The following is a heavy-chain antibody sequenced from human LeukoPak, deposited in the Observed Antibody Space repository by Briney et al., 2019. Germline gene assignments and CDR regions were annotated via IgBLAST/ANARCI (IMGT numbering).Heavy chain of an antibody. CDR1: GINIRSNW. D-gene: IGHD1-14*01. J-gene: IGHJ1*01. CDR3: ARDAPTGRTKFEH. CDR2: VNSEGSRT. V-gene: IGHV3-74*01. Sequence: GGSLRLSCAAPGINIRSNWMHWVRQAPGTGLVWVARVNSEGSRTTYADTVKARFTISRDNAKNILYLQMHGLRAEDTAVYHCARDAPTGRTKFEHWGQGALVTVSS.